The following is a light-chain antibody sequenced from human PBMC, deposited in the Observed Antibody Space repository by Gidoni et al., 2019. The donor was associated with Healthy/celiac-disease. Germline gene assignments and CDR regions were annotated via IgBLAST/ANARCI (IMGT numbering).Light chain of an antibody. CDR3: QQYGSSPWT. Sequence: EIVLTQSPGNLSLSPGERATLSCRASQSVSSSYLAWYQQKPGQAPSLLISVASIRAPGIPDRFSGIGSGTVFTLTISRLEPEDFAVYYCQQYGSSPWTFGQGTKVEIK. V-gene: IGKV3-20*01. CDR2: VAS. CDR1: QSVSSSY. J-gene: IGKJ1*01.